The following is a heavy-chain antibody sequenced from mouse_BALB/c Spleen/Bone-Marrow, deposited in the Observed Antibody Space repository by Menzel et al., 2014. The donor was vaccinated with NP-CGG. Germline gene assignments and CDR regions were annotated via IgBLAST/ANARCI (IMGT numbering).Heavy chain of an antibody. CDR2: ISSGGST. Sequence: DVKLVESGGGLVKPGGSLKLSCAASGFTFSSYAMSWVRQTPEERLEWVASISSGGSTYYPDSVKGRFTISRDNARNILYLQMSSLRSEDTAMYYCASLYFYGSSYYTMDYWDQGTSVTVSS. D-gene: IGHD1-1*01. CDR3: ASLYFYGSSYYTMDY. J-gene: IGHJ4*01. CDR1: GFTFSSYA. V-gene: IGHV5-6-5*01.